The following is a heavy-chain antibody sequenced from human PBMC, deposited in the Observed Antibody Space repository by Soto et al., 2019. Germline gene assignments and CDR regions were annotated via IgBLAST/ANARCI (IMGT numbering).Heavy chain of an antibody. CDR3: ARVSSYHGDYFDH. Sequence: PGGSLRLSSAASGFNFSDYYMSWIRQAPGKGLEWVSYISSSSSYTNYADSVKGRFTISRDNAKNSLYLQMNSLRAEDTAVYYCARVSSYHGDYFDHWGQGTLVTVSS. V-gene: IGHV3-11*06. J-gene: IGHJ4*02. CDR1: GFNFSDYY. D-gene: IGHD4-17*01. CDR2: ISSSSSYT.